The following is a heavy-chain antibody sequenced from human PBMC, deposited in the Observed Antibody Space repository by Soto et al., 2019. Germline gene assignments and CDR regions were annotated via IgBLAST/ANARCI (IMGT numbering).Heavy chain of an antibody. CDR3: ARGIVVVVAATDHYYMDV. V-gene: IGHV4-59*08. J-gene: IGHJ6*03. Sequence: PSETLSLTCTVSGGSISSYYWSWIRQPPGKGLEWIGYIYYSGSTNYNPSLKSRVTISVDTSKNQFSLKLSSVTAADTAVYYCARGIVVVVAATDHYYMDVWGKGTTVTVSS. CDR1: GGSISSYY. D-gene: IGHD2-15*01. CDR2: IYYSGST.